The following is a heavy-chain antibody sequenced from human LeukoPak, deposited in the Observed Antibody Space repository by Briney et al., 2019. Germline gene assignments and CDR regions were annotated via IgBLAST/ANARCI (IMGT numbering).Heavy chain of an antibody. CDR1: GFTFSSYA. J-gene: IGHJ4*02. CDR2: ISYDGSNK. D-gene: IGHD6-19*01. Sequence: LPGRSLRLSCAASGFTFSSYAMHWVRQAPGKGLEWVAVISYDGSNKYYADSVKGRFTISRDNSKNTLYLQMNSLRAEDTAVYYCARDIGGVGSSGWYPTFDYWGQGTLVTVSS. V-gene: IGHV3-30-3*01. CDR3: ARDIGGVGSSGWYPTFDY.